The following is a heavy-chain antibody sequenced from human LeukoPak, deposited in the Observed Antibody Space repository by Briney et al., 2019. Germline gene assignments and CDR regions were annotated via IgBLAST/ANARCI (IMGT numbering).Heavy chain of an antibody. CDR2: INHSGST. Sequence: SETLSLTCAVYGGSFSGYYWSWIRQPPGRGLEWIGAINHSGSTNYNPSLKSRVTISVDTSKNQFSLKLSSVTAADTAVYYCARGGFARSNYYGSGSYYNFLDYWGQGTLVTVSS. V-gene: IGHV4-34*01. D-gene: IGHD3-10*01. CDR1: GGSFSGYY. J-gene: IGHJ4*02. CDR3: ARGGFARSNYYGSGSYYNFLDY.